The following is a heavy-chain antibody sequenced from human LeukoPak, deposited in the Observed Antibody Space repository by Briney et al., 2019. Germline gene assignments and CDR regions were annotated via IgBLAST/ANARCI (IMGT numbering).Heavy chain of an antibody. CDR3: ARERGTVTTLFDY. V-gene: IGHV3-21*01. CDR1: GFTFSSYS. J-gene: IGHJ4*02. Sequence: GGSLRPSCAASGFTFSSYSMNWVRQAPGKGLEWVSSISSSSSYIYYADSVKGRFTISRDNAKNSLYLQMNSLRAEDTAVYYCARERGTVTTLFDYWGQGTLVTVSS. D-gene: IGHD4-17*01. CDR2: ISSSSSYI.